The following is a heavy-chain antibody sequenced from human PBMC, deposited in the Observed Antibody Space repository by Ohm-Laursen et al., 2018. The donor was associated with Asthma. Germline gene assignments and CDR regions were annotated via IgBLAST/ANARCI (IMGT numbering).Heavy chain of an antibody. CDR3: AAWGSENF. D-gene: IGHD7-27*01. CDR1: GFTFRSYA. V-gene: IGHV3-30-3*01. Sequence: SLRLSCTASGFTFRSYAMHWVRQAPGKGLEWVAVGGSYYDGGLKYYADSVKGRFTISRDNSKNTLYLQMNSLRAEDTAVYYCAAWGSENFWGQGTLVTVSS. J-gene: IGHJ4*02. CDR2: GGSYYDGGLK.